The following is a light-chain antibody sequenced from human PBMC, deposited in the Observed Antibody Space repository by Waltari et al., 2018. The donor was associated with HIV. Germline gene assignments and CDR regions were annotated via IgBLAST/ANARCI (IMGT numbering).Light chain of an antibody. V-gene: IGLV2-11*01. Sequence: HSALTQPRSVSGSPGQSVTISCTGTSRAVGDYNYVSWYQQHPGKAPKLLIFDITKRPSGVPDRFSGSKSGNTASLTISGLHLEDEANYYCCSYAGTYTWVFGGGTTLTVL. CDR1: SRAVGDYNY. CDR3: CSYAGTYTWV. J-gene: IGLJ3*02. CDR2: DIT.